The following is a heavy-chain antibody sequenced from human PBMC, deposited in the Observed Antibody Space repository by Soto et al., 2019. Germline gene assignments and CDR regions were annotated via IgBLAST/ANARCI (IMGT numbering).Heavy chain of an antibody. D-gene: IGHD7-27*01. J-gene: IGHJ5*02. CDR3: ARQDVRAWGRFDP. Sequence: SETLSLTCAVYGGSFSGYYWTWIRQPPGKGLEWIGEINHGGTTHYNPSLKSRVTISVDTSKNQFSLRLSFVTAADAALYFCARQDVRAWGRFDPWGQGTPVTVSS. V-gene: IGHV4-34*01. CDR2: INHGGTT. CDR1: GGSFSGYY.